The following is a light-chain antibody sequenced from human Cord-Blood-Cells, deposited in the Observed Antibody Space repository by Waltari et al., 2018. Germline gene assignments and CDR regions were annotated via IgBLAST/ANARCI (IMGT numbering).Light chain of an antibody. J-gene: IGKJ2*01. V-gene: IGKV1-5*03. CDR3: QQNNRYYT. Sequence: DIQMTQYPSTLFASVGDRVTITCRARQSISSWLAWYQQQPGKAPKLLIYKASSLESVLPTRFSGRGSATEITPTISSLQPDDFASYYQQQNNRYYTFGQGTKLEIK. CDR2: KAS. CDR1: QSISSW.